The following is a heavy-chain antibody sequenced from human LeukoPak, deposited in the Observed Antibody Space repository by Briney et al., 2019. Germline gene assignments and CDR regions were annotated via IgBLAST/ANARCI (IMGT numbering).Heavy chain of an antibody. D-gene: IGHD2/OR15-2a*01. J-gene: IGHJ4*02. CDR3: ARNFQYFDLPDY. Sequence: GSLRLSCAASGFTFSNAWMSWVRQPPGKGLEWIGEINHSGSTYYNPSLKSRVTISVDTSKNQFSLKLISVTAADTAVYYCARNFQYFDLPDYWGQGTLVTVSS. CDR2: INHSGST. CDR1: GFTFSNAW. V-gene: IGHV4-34*01.